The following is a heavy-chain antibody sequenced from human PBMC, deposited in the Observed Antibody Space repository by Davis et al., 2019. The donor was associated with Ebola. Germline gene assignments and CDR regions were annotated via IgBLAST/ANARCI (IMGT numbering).Heavy chain of an antibody. J-gene: IGHJ4*02. D-gene: IGHD6-13*01. CDR2: INHSGNT. CDR3: ARGPPLDSSSWYVNY. V-gene: IGHV4-34*01. Sequence: PSETLSLTCAVYGASFSGYYWSWIRQPPGKGLEWIGEINHSGNTNYNPSLKSRVTISVDTSKNQFSLKLSSVTAADTAVYYCARGPPLDSSSWYVNYWGQGTLVTVSS. CDR1: GASFSGYY.